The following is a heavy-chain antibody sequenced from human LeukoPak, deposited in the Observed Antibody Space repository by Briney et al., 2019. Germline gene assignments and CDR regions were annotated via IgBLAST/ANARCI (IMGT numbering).Heavy chain of an antibody. CDR1: GFTFSDYY. V-gene: IGHV3-11*01. CDR2: VSGSGTSI. J-gene: IGHJ4*02. D-gene: IGHD3-10*01. Sequence: GGSLRLSCAASGFTFSDYYMSWIRQAPGKGLEWVSYVSGSGTSIHYADSVKGRFSISRDNAKNSLFLQMNSLRAEDTAVYYCARHVTYYYGSGSYYRGRFKYYFDYWGQGTLVTVSS. CDR3: ARHVTYYYGSGSYYRGRFKYYFDY.